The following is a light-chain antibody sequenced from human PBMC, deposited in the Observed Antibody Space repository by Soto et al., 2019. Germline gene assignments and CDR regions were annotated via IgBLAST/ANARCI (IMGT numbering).Light chain of an antibody. V-gene: IGKV3-20*01. Sequence: EIVLTQSPGTLSLSPGERATLSCRASQSVSSTYLAWYQQKPGQAPRLLIYGASSRATGIPDRFSGSGSGTAFTLTIIRLETEDFAVYYCQQYGWSRPYTFGQATKLEIK. CDR2: GAS. CDR3: QQYGWSRPYT. J-gene: IGKJ2*01. CDR1: QSVSSTY.